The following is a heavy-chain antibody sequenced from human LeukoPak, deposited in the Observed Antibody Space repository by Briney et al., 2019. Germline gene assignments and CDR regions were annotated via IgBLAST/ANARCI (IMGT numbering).Heavy chain of an antibody. CDR3: AGSWARYSSSWWADY. D-gene: IGHD6-13*01. J-gene: IGHJ4*02. CDR1: GFTFSSYG. V-gene: IGHV3-30*02. Sequence: GGSLRLSCAASGFTFSSYGMHWVRQAPGKGLEWVAFIRYDGSNKYYADSVKGRFTISRDNSKNTLYLQMNSLRAEDTAVYYCAGSWARYSSSWWADYWGQGTLVTVSS. CDR2: IRYDGSNK.